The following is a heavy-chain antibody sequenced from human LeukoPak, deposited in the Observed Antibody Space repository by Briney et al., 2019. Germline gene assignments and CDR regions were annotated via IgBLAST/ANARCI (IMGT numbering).Heavy chain of an antibody. CDR1: GSTFSNAW. D-gene: IGHD4-11*01. V-gene: IGHV3-15*01. J-gene: IGHJ4*02. Sequence: GGSLRLSCAASGSTFSNAWMSWVRQAPGKGLEWVGRIKSKTDGGTTDYAAPVKGRFTISRDDSKNTLYLQMNSLKTEDTAVYYCTTVATVTTPYFDYWGQGTLVTVSS. CDR3: TTVATVTTPYFDY. CDR2: IKSKTDGGTT.